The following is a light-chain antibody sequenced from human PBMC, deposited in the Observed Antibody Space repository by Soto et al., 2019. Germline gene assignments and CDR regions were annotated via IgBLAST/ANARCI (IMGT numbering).Light chain of an antibody. Sequence: DIQMTQSPSSLSASVGDRVTITCRASQSISSYLNWYQQKPGKAPNLLIYAASILQSGVPSMFSGSGSGTDFILTISSLRPEDFATYYCQQSHSTPRTFGPGTRVDIK. V-gene: IGKV1-39*01. J-gene: IGKJ3*01. CDR3: QQSHSTPRT. CDR1: QSISSY. CDR2: AAS.